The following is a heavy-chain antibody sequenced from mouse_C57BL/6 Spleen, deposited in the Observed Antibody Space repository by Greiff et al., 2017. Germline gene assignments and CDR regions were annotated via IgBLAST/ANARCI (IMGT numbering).Heavy chain of an antibody. Sequence: VQLQQSGPVLVKPGASVKMSCKASGYTFTDYYMNWVKQSHGKSLEWIGVFNPYNGGTSYNQKFKGKATLTVDKSSSTAYMELNSLTSDDSAVYYCARRDREFDYWGQGTTLTVSS. CDR3: ARRDREFDY. CDR1: GYTFTDYY. J-gene: IGHJ2*01. D-gene: IGHD3-3*01. V-gene: IGHV1-19*01. CDR2: FNPYNGGT.